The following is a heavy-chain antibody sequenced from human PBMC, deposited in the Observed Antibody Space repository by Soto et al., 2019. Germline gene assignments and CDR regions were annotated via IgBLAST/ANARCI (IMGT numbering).Heavy chain of an antibody. CDR2: INPNSGGT. CDR1: GYTFTGYY. V-gene: IGHV1-2*04. Sequence: ASVKVSCKASGYTFTGYYMHWVRQAPGQGLEWMGWINPNSGGTNYAQKFQGWVTMTRDTSISTAYMELSRLRSDDTAVYYCARVDSSSSEGYDAFDIWGQGTMVTVSS. J-gene: IGHJ3*02. CDR3: ARVDSSSSEGYDAFDI. D-gene: IGHD6-6*01.